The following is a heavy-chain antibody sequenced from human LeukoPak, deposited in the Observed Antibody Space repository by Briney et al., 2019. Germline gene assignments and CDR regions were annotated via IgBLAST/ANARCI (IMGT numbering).Heavy chain of an antibody. CDR1: AFTFADHA. CDR2: IRSNTAYGGTT. D-gene: IGHD5-12*01. V-gene: IGHV3-49*04. CDR3: TRYSGYSDY. J-gene: IGHJ4*02. Sequence: GGSLRLSCTASAFTFADHAMSWVRQAPGKGLGWVGFIRSNTAYGGTTEYAASVQGRFTISRDDSKSIAYLQMNSLKTEDTAVYYCTRYSGYSDYWGQGTLVTVSS.